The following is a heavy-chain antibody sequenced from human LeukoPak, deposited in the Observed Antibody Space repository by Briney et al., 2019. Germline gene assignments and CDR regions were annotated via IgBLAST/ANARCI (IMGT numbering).Heavy chain of an antibody. D-gene: IGHD1-26*01. CDR3: ARDQGYYLPDY. Sequence: GGSLRLSCAASGFTFSSYEMNWVRQAPGKGLEWVSYISSSGSTIYYADSVKGRFTISRDNAKNSLYLQMNSLRAEDTAAYYCARDQGYYLPDYWGQGTLVTVSS. J-gene: IGHJ4*02. CDR1: GFTFSSYE. V-gene: IGHV3-48*03. CDR2: ISSSGSTI.